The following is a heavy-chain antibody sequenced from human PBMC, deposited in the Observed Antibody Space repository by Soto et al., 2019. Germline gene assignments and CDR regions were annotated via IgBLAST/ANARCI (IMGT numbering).Heavy chain of an antibody. CDR2: IDPSDSYT. J-gene: IGHJ4*02. V-gene: IGHV5-10-1*01. CDR1: GYSFTSYW. CDR3: ARSVRHYYDSSGSDY. Sequence: PXESLKISCKGSGYSFTSYWISWVRQMPGKGLEWMGRIDPSDSYTNYSPSFQGHVTISADKSISTAYLQWSSLKASDTAMYYCARSVRHYYDSSGSDYWGQGTLVTVSS. D-gene: IGHD3-22*01.